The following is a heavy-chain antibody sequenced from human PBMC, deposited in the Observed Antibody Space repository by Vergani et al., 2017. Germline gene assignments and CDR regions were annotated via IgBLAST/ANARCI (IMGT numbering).Heavy chain of an antibody. CDR2: IHNRGNT. CDR1: GYSIGSGFY. Sequence: QVRLEESGPGLVKPSETLSLTCSVSGYSIGSGFYWAWIRQSPGVGLQCLTSIHNRGNTYPNPSLKSRVSVSLDTSKNRFSLSLTSVTATDTAVYYCARSQVDYWYFDLWGPGSLVTVSS. J-gene: IGHJ2*01. CDR3: ARSQVDYWYFDL. V-gene: IGHV4-38-2*01.